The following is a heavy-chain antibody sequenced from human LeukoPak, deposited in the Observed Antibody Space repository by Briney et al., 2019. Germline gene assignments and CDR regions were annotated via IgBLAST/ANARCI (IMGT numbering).Heavy chain of an antibody. CDR1: GFTFGSYS. V-gene: IGHV3-23*01. D-gene: IGHD5-12*01. CDR2: ISGSGDST. CDR3: AKEQRGYSGYMVGSCFDP. Sequence: PGGSLRLSCAASGFTFGSYSMSWVRQAPGKGLEWVSSISGSGDSTYYADSVKGRFTISRDNSKKTLDMQMNSLRAEDTALYYCAKEQRGYSGYMVGSCFDPWGQGTLVTVSS. J-gene: IGHJ5*02.